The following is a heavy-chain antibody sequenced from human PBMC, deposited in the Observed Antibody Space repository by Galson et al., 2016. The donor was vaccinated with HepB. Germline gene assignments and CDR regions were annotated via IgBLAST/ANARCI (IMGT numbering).Heavy chain of an antibody. J-gene: IGHJ6*02. Sequence: SVKVSCKVSGYTLTELSIHWVRQAPGKGLEWMGGFDPEDGVTTYTQKFQGRFTMTEDTSTDTAYMELSSLISEDTAVYYCATGLPSRGYSGYVSYQYFGMDGWGQGSTVTVSS. CDR2: FDPEDGVT. V-gene: IGHV1-24*01. CDR1: GYTLTELS. D-gene: IGHD5-12*01. CDR3: ATGLPSRGYSGYVSYQYFGMDG.